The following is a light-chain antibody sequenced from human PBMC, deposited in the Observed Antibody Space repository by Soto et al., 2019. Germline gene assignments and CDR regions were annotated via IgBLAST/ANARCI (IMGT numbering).Light chain of an antibody. CDR2: DAS. CDR1: QSIRGN. V-gene: IGKV3-15*01. J-gene: IGKJ4*01. CDR3: QQYNKWPLS. Sequence: EIVMTQSPDTLSVSPGERATLSCRASQSIRGNFAWYQQKPGQAPRLLIYDASTGATGIPDRFSASGSGTEFTLTISSLQSEDFAVYYCQQYNKWPLSFGGGTKVELK.